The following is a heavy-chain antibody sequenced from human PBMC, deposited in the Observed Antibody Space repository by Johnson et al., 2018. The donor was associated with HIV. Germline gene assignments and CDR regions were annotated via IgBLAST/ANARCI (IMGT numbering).Heavy chain of an antibody. CDR3: ARDQGVWAARPEDAFDV. V-gene: IGHV3-30*04. CDR1: KFTFSSYA. D-gene: IGHD6-6*01. Sequence: QVQLVESGGGVVQPGRSLRLSCAASKFTFSSYAMHWVRQAPGKGLEWVSFISYDGNTKYYRDSVKGRFTISRDNSKNTLYLQINSLRVEDTAVYYCARDQGVWAARPEDAFDVWGQGTMVTVSS. J-gene: IGHJ3*01. CDR2: ISYDGNTK.